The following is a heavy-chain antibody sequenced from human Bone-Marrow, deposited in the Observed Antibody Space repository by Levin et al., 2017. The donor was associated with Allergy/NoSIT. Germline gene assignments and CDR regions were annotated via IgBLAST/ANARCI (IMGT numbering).Heavy chain of an antibody. CDR1: GFTFSSYA. D-gene: IGHD6-6*01. CDR2: IRGSGVGT. Sequence: RASVKVSCAASGFTFSSYAMSWVRQAPGKGLEWVSGIRGSGVGTYYADSVKGRFTISRDNSKNTLYLQMKSLRAEDTAVYYCAKDISSSWSTGDLDYWGQGTQVTVSS. CDR3: AKDISSSWSTGDLDY. V-gene: IGHV3-23*01. J-gene: IGHJ4*02.